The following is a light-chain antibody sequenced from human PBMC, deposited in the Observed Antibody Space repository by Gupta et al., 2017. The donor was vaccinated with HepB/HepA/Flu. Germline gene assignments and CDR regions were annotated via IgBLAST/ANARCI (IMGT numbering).Light chain of an antibody. CDR3: QQYDSSTGWT. J-gene: IGKJ1*01. CDR1: QSVSSSY. V-gene: IGKV3-20*01. CDR2: GAS. Sequence: EIVLTQSPGTLSLSPGEGATLSCRASQSVSSSYLAWYQQKPGQAPRLLIYGASDRATGIPDRSSGSGSGTDFTLTVSRLEREDSAVYYCQQYDSSTGWTFGQGTKVEIK.